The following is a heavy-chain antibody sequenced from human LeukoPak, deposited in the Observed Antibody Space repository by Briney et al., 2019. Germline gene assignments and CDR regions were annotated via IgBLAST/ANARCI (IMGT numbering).Heavy chain of an antibody. J-gene: IGHJ5*02. CDR3: AKDPRRRSSSSHWFDP. CDR2: ISGSGGST. CDR1: GFTFSSYA. V-gene: IGHV3-23*01. D-gene: IGHD6-6*01. Sequence: GGSLRLSCAASGFTFSSYAMSWVRQAPGKGLEWVSAISGSGGSTYYADSVEGRFTISRDNSKNTLYLQMNSLRAEDTAVYYCAKDPRRRSSSSHWFDPWGQGTLVTVSS.